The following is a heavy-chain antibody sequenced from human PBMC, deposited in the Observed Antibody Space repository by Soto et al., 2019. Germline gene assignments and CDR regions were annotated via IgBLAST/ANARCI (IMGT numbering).Heavy chain of an antibody. D-gene: IGHD6-19*01. Sequence: PGGSLRLSCTGSGFTFGDYAMSWVRQAPGKGLEWVGFIRSKAYGGTTEYAASVKGRFTISRDDSKSIAYLQMNSLKTEDTAVYYCTRNVIAVVWGQGTLVTVSS. CDR1: GFTFGDYA. CDR3: TRNVIAVV. J-gene: IGHJ4*02. CDR2: IRSKAYGGTT. V-gene: IGHV3-49*04.